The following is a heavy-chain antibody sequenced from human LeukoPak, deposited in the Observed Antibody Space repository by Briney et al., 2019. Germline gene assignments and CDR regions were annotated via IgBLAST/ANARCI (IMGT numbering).Heavy chain of an antibody. CDR3: ARGNYIRARKVGATWFDY. V-gene: IGHV4-59*01. D-gene: IGHD1-26*01. Sequence: PSETLSLTCTVSGGSISSLYYSWIRQPPGKGLEWIGYIYYSGSTNYNPSLKSRVTISVDTSKNQFSLKLSSVTAADTAVYYCARGNYIRARKVGATWFDYWGQGTLVTVSS. CDR1: GGSISSLY. J-gene: IGHJ4*02. CDR2: IYYSGST.